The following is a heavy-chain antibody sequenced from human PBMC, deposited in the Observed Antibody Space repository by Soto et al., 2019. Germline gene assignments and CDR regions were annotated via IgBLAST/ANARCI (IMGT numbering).Heavy chain of an antibody. J-gene: IGHJ6*02. V-gene: IGHV1-24*01. CDR3: ATGLGSGSYFEPYGMDV. Sequence: ASVKVSCKVSGYTLTELSMHWVRQAPGKGLEWMGGFDPEDGEAIYAQKFQGRVTMTEDTSTDTAYMELSSLRSEDTAVYYCATGLGSGSYFEPYGMDVWGQGTTVTVSS. CDR1: GYTLTELS. CDR2: FDPEDGEA. D-gene: IGHD3-10*01.